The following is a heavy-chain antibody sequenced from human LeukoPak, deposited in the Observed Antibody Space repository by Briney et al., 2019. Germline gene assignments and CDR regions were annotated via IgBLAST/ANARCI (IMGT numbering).Heavy chain of an antibody. V-gene: IGHV4-39*02. D-gene: IGHD2-21*01. CDR3: ARFARDEAYSAP. J-gene: IGHJ5*02. CDR2: IFYSGST. Sequence: PSETMSLTCTVSGGSISRHTFYWAWIRQPPGKGLEWIGSIFYSGSTYYNPSLESRVTISVDTSKNHFSLNLSSVTAADTAVYYCARFARDEAYSAPWAQGPRLTVS. CDR1: GGSISRHTFY.